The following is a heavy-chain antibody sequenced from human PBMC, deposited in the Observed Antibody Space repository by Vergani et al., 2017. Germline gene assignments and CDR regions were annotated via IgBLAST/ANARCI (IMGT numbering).Heavy chain of an antibody. Sequence: QVQLVQSGSEVRKPGASVKVSCQVSGYSLTELTIHWVRQAPGKGLEWMGGFDPEHGEVTFAHHIQGRVTMTEDRSTDTAYMELSSLRPEDTALYYCAIVTGYYDSSGYYLGYWGQGTLVNVSS. D-gene: IGHD3-22*01. J-gene: IGHJ4*02. CDR3: AIVTGYYDSSGYYLGY. CDR1: GYSLTELT. V-gene: IGHV1-24*01. CDR2: FDPEHGEV.